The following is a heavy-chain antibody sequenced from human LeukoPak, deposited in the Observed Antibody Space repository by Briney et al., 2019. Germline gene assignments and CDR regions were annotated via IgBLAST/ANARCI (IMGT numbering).Heavy chain of an antibody. CDR3: AKEYYYGSGSSNAFDI. Sequence: SETLSLTCTVSGGSISSYYWSWIRQPPGKGLEWIGYIYYSGSTNYNPSLKSRVTISVDTSKNQFSLKLSSVTAADTAVYYCAKEYYYGSGSSNAFDIWGQGTMVTVSS. CDR2: IYYSGST. V-gene: IGHV4-59*12. D-gene: IGHD3-10*01. CDR1: GGSISSYY. J-gene: IGHJ3*02.